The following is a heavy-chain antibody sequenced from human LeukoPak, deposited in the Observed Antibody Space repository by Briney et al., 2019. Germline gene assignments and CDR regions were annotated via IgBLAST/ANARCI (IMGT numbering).Heavy chain of an antibody. D-gene: IGHD6-19*01. CDR2: ISGSGGST. Sequence: GGSLRLSCAASGFTFSSYAMSWVRQAPGKGLEWVSAISGSGGSTYYADSVKGRFTISRDNAKNSLYLQMNSLRAEDTAVYYCARAGQSTDDYWGQGTLVTVSS. V-gene: IGHV3-23*01. J-gene: IGHJ4*02. CDR3: ARAGQSTDDY. CDR1: GFTFSSYA.